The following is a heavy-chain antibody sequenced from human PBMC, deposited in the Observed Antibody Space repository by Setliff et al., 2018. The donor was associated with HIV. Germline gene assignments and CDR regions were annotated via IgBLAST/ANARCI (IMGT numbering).Heavy chain of an antibody. D-gene: IGHD2-8*01. CDR1: GYTFTSYD. Sequence: GASVKVSCKASGYTFTSYDINWVRQATGQGLEWMGWMNPNSGNTGCAQKFQGRVTMTRNTSISTAYMELSSLRSEDTAVYYCARGLALGYCTNGVCYAEWFDPWGQGTLVTVSS. J-gene: IGHJ5*02. V-gene: IGHV1-8*02. CDR3: ARGLALGYCTNGVCYAEWFDP. CDR2: MNPNSGNT.